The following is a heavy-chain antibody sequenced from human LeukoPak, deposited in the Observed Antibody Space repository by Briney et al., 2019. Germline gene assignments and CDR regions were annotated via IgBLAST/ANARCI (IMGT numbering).Heavy chain of an antibody. Sequence: SVKVSCKASGGTFSSYAISWVRQAPGQGLEWMGGIIPVFGTANYAQKFQGRVTITADESTSTAYMELSSLRSEDTAVYYCARGNDSSGYYSDYWGQGTLVTVSS. CDR2: IIPVFGTA. CDR1: GGTFSSYA. V-gene: IGHV1-69*01. CDR3: ARGNDSSGYYSDY. J-gene: IGHJ4*02. D-gene: IGHD3-22*01.